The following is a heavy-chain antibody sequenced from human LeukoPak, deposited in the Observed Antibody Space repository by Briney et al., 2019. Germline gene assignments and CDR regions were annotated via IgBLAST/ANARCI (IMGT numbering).Heavy chain of an antibody. CDR3: ARFLLYYDSSTYPNWFDP. D-gene: IGHD3-22*01. Sequence: KPSETLSLTCTVSRGSISSSSYYWGWIRQPPGKRLEWIGSFCYIGGTYYNPSLEGRVTISADSSKNQFSLKLTSVTAADTAVYYCARFLLYYDSSTYPNWFDPWGQGTLVTVSS. CDR1: RGSISSSSYY. J-gene: IGHJ5*02. CDR2: FCYIGGT. V-gene: IGHV4-39*01.